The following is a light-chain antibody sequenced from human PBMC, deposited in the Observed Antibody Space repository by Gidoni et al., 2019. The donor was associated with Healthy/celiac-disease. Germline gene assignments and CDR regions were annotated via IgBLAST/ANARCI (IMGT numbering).Light chain of an antibody. CDR3: AAWDDSLSGWV. Sequence: QSVLTQPPSASRTPGQRVTISCSGSTSNIGSNYVYWYQQLPVTAPKLLIYRNNQRPSGVPDRFSGSKSGTSASLAISGLRSEDEADYYCAAWDDSLSGWVFGGGTKLTVL. CDR2: RNN. J-gene: IGLJ3*02. CDR1: TSNIGSNY. V-gene: IGLV1-47*01.